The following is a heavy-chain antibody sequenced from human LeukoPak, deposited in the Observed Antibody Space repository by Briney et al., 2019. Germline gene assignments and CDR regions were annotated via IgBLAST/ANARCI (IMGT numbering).Heavy chain of an antibody. V-gene: IGHV4-39*07. CDR2: IYYSGST. D-gene: IGHD2-15*01. CDR3: ARDVVGRDYYYMDV. CDR1: GGSISSSSYY. Sequence: PSETLSLTCTVSGGSISSSSYYWGWIRQPPGKGLEWIGSIYYSGSTYYNPSLKSRVTISVDTSKNQFSLKLSSVTAADTAVYYCARDVVGRDYYYMDVWGKGTTVTVSS. J-gene: IGHJ6*03.